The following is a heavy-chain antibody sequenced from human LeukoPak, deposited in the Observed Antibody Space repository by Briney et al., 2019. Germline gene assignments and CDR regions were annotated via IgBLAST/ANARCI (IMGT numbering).Heavy chain of an antibody. CDR1: GFTFRNYW. V-gene: IGHV3-7*03. CDR3: AKEIAFRI. Sequence: GGSLRLSCEASGFTFRNYWMTWVRQAPGKGLEWVANINRDGSDKNYVDSLRGRFTISRDNAKNSLYLQMNSLRAEDTAVYYCAKEIAFRIWGQGTLVTVSS. J-gene: IGHJ4*02. CDR2: INRDGSDK. D-gene: IGHD3-3*02.